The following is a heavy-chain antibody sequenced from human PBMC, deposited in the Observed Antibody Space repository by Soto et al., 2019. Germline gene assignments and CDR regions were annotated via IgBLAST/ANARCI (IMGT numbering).Heavy chain of an antibody. V-gene: IGHV1-18*04. CDR3: SRDRLTPTGSYNYSYYGMDV. J-gene: IGHJ6*02. Sequence: QVQLMQSGAEVKKPGASVKVSCKASVYTFTSYGISWVRQAPGQGLEWMGWISAYNGNTEYAQKFQGRVTMTTDTSTSTAYMELRSLRFDDTAVYYCSRDRLTPTGSYNYSYYGMDVWGQGTMVTVSS. D-gene: IGHD3-10*01. CDR2: ISAYNGNT. CDR1: VYTFTSYG.